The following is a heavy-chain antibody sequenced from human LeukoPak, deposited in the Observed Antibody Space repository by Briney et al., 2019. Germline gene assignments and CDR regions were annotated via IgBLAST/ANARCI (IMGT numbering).Heavy chain of an antibody. CDR3: AQDGYGMDV. CDR2: ISYDGSNK. J-gene: IGHJ6*02. CDR1: GFTFNNYD. V-gene: IGHV3-30*18. Sequence: GGSLRLSCAASGFTFNNYDMHWVRQAPGKGLEWVAVISYDGSNKYYADSVKGRFTISRDNSKNMVYLQVNSLRGEDTAVYHCAQDGYGMDVWGHGTTVTVSS.